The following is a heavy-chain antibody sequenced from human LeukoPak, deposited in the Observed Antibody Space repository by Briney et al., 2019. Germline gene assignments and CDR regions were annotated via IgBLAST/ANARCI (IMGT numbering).Heavy chain of an antibody. CDR2: MSPNSGDT. CDR1: GYTFTSYD. D-gene: IGHD7-27*01. J-gene: IGHJ4*02. Sequence: ASVNVSCKASGYTFTSYDINWVRHATGQGLEWMGWMSPNSGDTGYAQKFQGRVTMTRDTSISTAYMELTSLRSEDTAIYYCARGPPNWGFDFWGQGALVTVSS. V-gene: IGHV1-8*01. CDR3: ARGPPNWGFDF.